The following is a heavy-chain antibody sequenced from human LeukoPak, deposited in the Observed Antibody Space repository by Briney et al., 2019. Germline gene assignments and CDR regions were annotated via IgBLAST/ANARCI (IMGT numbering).Heavy chain of an antibody. CDR3: TQGEGVVPAAIPPVTRYFGH. V-gene: IGHV3-23*01. CDR2: ISGSGGST. CDR1: GFTFSSYA. J-gene: IGHJ1*01. D-gene: IGHD2-2*02. Sequence: PGGSLRLSCAASGFTFSSYAMSWVRQAPGKGLEWVSAISGSGGSTYYADSVKGRFTISRDNSKNTLYLQMNSLRAEDTAVYYCTQGEGVVPAAIPPVTRYFGHWGQGTLVTVSS.